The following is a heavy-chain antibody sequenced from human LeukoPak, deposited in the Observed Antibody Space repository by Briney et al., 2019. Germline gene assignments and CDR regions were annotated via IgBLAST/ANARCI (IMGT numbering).Heavy chain of an antibody. V-gene: IGHV3-30*18. Sequence: GRSLRLSCAASGFTFSSYGMHWVRQAPGKGLEWVAVISYDGSNKYYADFVKGRFTISRDNSKNTLYLQMNSLRAEDTAVYYCAKESLNLVDYGNYPPDYWGQGTLVTVFS. CDR1: GFTFSSYG. CDR3: AKESLNLVDYGNYPPDY. J-gene: IGHJ4*02. D-gene: IGHD4-11*01. CDR2: ISYDGSNK.